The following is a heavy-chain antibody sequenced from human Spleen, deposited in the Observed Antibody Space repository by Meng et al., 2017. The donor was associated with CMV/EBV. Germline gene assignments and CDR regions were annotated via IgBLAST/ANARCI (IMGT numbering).Heavy chain of an antibody. Sequence: GASLKISCEASGFTLSSYWMHWVRQAPGKGQVWVSRINSDGDTTTYADSVKGRFTISSDNAKNTLYLQMNSLRAEDTAIYYCAVTYDYDTGGYSHFDYWGQGTLVTVSS. CDR3: AVTYDYDTGGYSHFDY. CDR1: GFTLSSYW. V-gene: IGHV3-74*01. J-gene: IGHJ4*02. CDR2: INSDGDTT. D-gene: IGHD3-22*01.